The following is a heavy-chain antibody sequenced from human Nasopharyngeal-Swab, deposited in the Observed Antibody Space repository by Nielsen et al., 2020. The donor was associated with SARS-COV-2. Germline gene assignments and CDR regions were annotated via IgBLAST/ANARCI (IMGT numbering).Heavy chain of an antibody. CDR3: AQWGIAAAGTGFDY. J-gene: IGHJ4*02. D-gene: IGHD6-13*01. Sequence: WIRQPPGKGLVWVSRINGDGSSTSYADSVKGRFTISRDNAKNTLYLQMNSLRAEDTAVYYCAQWGIAAAGTGFDYWGQGTLVTVSS. CDR2: INGDGSST. V-gene: IGHV3-74*01.